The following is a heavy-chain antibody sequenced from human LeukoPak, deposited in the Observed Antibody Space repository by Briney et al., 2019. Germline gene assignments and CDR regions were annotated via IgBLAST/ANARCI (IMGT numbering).Heavy chain of an antibody. Sequence: SETLSLTRTVSGGSISSYYWSWIRQPPGKGLEWIGYIYYSGSTNYNPSLKSRVTISVDTSKNQFSLKLSSVTAADTAVYYCARGGYSYGSAFDYWGQGTLVTVSS. CDR1: GGSISSYY. J-gene: IGHJ4*02. CDR2: IYYSGST. D-gene: IGHD5-18*01. CDR3: ARGGYSYGSAFDY. V-gene: IGHV4-59*01.